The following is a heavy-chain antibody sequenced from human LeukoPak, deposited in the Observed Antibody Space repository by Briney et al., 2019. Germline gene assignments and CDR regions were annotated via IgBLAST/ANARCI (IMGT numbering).Heavy chain of an antibody. CDR3: AREDWEPYYFDY. CDR2: ISSSSSYI. CDR1: GFTFSSYS. J-gene: IGHJ4*02. D-gene: IGHD1-26*01. V-gene: IGHV3-21*01. Sequence: GGSLRLSCAASGFTFSSYSMNWVRQAPGKGLEWVSSISSSSSYIYYAGSVKGRFTISRDNAKNSLYLQMNSLRAEDTAVHYCAREDWEPYYFDYWGQGTLVTVSS.